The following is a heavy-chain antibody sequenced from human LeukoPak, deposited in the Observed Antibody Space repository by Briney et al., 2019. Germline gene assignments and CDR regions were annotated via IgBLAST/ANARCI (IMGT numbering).Heavy chain of an antibody. D-gene: IGHD6-19*01. J-gene: IGHJ4*02. CDR1: GYSISSTYY. CDR3: ARDGGSGWYNY. Sequence: SETLSLTCTVSGYSISSTYYWGWIRQPPGKGLEWIGEINHSGSTNYNPSLKSRVTMSVDTSKNQFSLKLSSVTAADTAVYYCARDGGSGWYNYWGQGTLVTVSS. V-gene: IGHV4-38-2*02. CDR2: INHSGST.